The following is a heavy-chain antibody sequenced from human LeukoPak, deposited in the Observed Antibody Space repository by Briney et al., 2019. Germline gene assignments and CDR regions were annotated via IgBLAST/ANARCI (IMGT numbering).Heavy chain of an antibody. CDR3: ASGMRVGPNI. CDR1: GFTFGPYT. CDR2: ISSSSDTI. V-gene: IGHV3-48*04. Sequence: GGSLRLSCAASGFTFGPYTMNWVRQAPGKGLEWVSYISSSSDTIYYADSVKGRFTISRDNAKNSLYLQMNSLRVEDTAVYYCASGMRVGPNIWGLGTLVTVSS. J-gene: IGHJ4*02. D-gene: IGHD1-26*01.